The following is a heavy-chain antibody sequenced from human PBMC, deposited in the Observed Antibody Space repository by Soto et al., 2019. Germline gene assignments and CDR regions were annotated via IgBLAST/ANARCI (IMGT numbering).Heavy chain of an antibody. V-gene: IGHV1-3*01. CDR1: GYTFTSYA. Sequence: ASVKVSCKASGYTFTSYAMHWVRQAPGQRLEWMGWINAGNGNTKYSQKFQGRVTITRDTSASTAYMELSNLRSEDTAVYYCARGVAPYYFDYWGQGTLVTVSS. D-gene: IGHD2-15*01. CDR2: INAGNGNT. CDR3: ARGVAPYYFDY. J-gene: IGHJ4*02.